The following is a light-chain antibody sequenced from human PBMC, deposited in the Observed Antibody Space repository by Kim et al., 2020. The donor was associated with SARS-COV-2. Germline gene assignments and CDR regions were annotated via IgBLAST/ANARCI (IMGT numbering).Light chain of an antibody. Sequence: SPGERAPLSCRASQSVNSNYLAWYQQKPGQAPRLLIYGASSRATGIPDRCSGSGSGTDFTLTISRLEPEDFAVYYCQQYDTSPLTFGGGTKVDIK. CDR1: QSVNSNY. J-gene: IGKJ4*01. CDR3: QQYDTSPLT. V-gene: IGKV3-20*01. CDR2: GAS.